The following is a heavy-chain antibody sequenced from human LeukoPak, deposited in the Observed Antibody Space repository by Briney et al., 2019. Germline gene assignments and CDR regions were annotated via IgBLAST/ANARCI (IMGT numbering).Heavy chain of an antibody. V-gene: IGHV1-3*01. D-gene: IGHD3-10*01. J-gene: IGHJ4*02. CDR1: GYTFTSYA. CDR3: ARDKMVRPLDY. Sequence: ASVTVSCKASGYTFTSYAMHWVRQAPGQRLEWMGWINAGNGNTKYPQKFQGRVTITRDTSASTAYMELSSLRSEDTAVYYCARDKMVRPLDYWGQGTLVTVSS. CDR2: INAGNGNT.